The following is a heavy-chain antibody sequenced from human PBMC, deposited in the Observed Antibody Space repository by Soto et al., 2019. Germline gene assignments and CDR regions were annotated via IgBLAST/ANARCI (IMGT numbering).Heavy chain of an antibody. J-gene: IGHJ4*02. CDR1: GYTFTSYD. Sequence: ASVKVSCKASGYTFTSYDINWVRQATGQGLEWMGWMNPNIGNTGYAQKFQGRVTMTRNTSISTAYMELSSLRSEDTAAYYCARDRFSGSEFDYWGQGTLVNVSS. CDR2: MNPNIGNT. D-gene: IGHD1-26*01. CDR3: ARDRFSGSEFDY. V-gene: IGHV1-8*01.